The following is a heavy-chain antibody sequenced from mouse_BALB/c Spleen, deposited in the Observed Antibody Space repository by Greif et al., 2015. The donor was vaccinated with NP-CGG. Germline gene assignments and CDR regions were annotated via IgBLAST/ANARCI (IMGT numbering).Heavy chain of an antibody. CDR3: ARDSDYGFAY. J-gene: IGHJ3*01. Sequence: EVKVEESGGGLVQPGGSRRLSCATSGFTFTDYYMSWVRQPPGKALEWLGFIRNKASGYTTEYSASVKGRFTISRDNSQSILYLQMNTLRAEDSATYYCARDSDYGFAYWGQGTLVTVSA. V-gene: IGHV7-3*02. CDR2: IRNKASGYTT. D-gene: IGHD2-4*01. CDR1: GFTFTDYY.